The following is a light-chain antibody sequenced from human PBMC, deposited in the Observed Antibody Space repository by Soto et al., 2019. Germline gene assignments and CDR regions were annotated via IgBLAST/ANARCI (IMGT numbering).Light chain of an antibody. CDR2: DAS. CDR1: QRVGSY. V-gene: IGKV3-11*01. J-gene: IGKJ5*01. Sequence: EIVLTPFPATLSLSPGQRDTLSCRASQRVGSYLGWYQQKPGQAPTLLICDASNRATGIPARFSGSGFGTDFTLTISSLEPEDFAVYYCQQRHSWITFGQGTRLEI. CDR3: QQRHSWIT.